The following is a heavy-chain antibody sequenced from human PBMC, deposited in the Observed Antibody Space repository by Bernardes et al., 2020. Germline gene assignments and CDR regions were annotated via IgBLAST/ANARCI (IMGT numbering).Heavy chain of an antibody. J-gene: IGHJ4*02. V-gene: IGHV4-31*03. CDR1: GGSISSGCYY. CDR3: ARVATLYVDY. Sequence: TLSPTCTVSGGSISSGCYYWSWIRQHPGKGLEWIGYIYYSGSTYYNPSLKSRVTISVDTSKNQFSLKLSSVTAADTAVYYCARVATLYVDYWGQGTLVTVS. CDR2: IYYSGST.